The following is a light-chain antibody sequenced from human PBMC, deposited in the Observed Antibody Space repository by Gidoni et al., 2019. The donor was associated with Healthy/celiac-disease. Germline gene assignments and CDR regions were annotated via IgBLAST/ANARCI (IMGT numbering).Light chain of an antibody. CDR3: QQSYSTLPWT. CDR1: QSISSY. J-gene: IGKJ1*01. CDR2: AAS. V-gene: IGKV1-39*01. Sequence: DIKMTQSPSSLSASVGDRVTITCRASQSISSYLNWYQQKPGKAPKLLIYAASSLQSGVPSRFSGSGSGTDFTLTISSLQPEDFATYYCQQSYSTLPWTFGQXTKVEIK.